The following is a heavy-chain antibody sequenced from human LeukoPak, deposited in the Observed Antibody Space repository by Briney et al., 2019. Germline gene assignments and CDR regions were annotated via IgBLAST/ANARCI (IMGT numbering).Heavy chain of an antibody. CDR3: ARLRDYSASWRGSASRY. Sequence: ASMKVSCKTSGYTFGGYYIQWVRQAPGQGLEWMGWINPNSGATKYAQKFQGRVTLTRDTSINTAYMELSSLNINDTAVYYCARLRDYSASWRGSASRYWGQGTLVTVSS. CDR2: INPNSGAT. J-gene: IGHJ4*02. D-gene: IGHD4-11*01. V-gene: IGHV1-2*02. CDR1: GYTFGGYY.